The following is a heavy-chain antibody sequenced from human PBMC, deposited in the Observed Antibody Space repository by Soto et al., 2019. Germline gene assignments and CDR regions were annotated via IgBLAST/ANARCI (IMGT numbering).Heavy chain of an antibody. Sequence: QVQLVQSGAEVKKPGSSVKVSCKASGGTFSSYSINWVRQAPGQGLEWMGEIIPIFGTANYAQKFQGRVTITADESTRTAYMERSSLRYEDTAVNYCERAGGSISGGIDYWGQGSVVTVSS. V-gene: IGHV1-69*01. CDR2: IIPIFGTA. CDR3: ERAGGSISGGIDY. D-gene: IGHD1-26*01. CDR1: GGTFSSYS. J-gene: IGHJ4*02.